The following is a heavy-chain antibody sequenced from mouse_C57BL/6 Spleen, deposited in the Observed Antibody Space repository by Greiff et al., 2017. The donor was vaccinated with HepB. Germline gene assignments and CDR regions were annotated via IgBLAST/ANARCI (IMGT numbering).Heavy chain of an antibody. CDR1: GFTFSSYT. CDR3: ARLITTVVADY. J-gene: IGHJ2*01. D-gene: IGHD1-1*01. CDR2: ISGGGGNT. Sequence: EVKLVESGGGLVKPGGSLKLSCAASGFTFSSYTMSWVRQTPEKRLEWVATISGGGGNTYYPDSVKGRFTISRDNAKNTLYLQMSSLRSEDTALYYCARLITTVVADYWGQGTTLTVSS. V-gene: IGHV5-9*01.